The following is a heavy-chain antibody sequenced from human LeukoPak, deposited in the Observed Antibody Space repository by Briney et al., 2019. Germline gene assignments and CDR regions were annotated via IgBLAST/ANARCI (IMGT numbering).Heavy chain of an antibody. D-gene: IGHD3-22*01. Sequence: SQTLSLTCAVSGGSISSGGYSWSWIRQPPGKGLEWIGYIYHSGSTYYNPSLKSRVTISVDRSKNQFSLKLSSVTAADTAVYYCARADDSSGYYYFDYWGQGTLVTVSS. J-gene: IGHJ4*02. V-gene: IGHV4-30-2*01. CDR1: GGSISSGGYS. CDR2: IYHSGST. CDR3: ARADDSSGYYYFDY.